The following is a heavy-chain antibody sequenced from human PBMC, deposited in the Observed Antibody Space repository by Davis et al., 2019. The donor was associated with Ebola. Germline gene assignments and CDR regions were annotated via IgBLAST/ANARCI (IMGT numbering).Heavy chain of an antibody. CDR1: GGSISRGGSY. Sequence: PSETLSLTCTVSGGSISRGGSYWTWIRQHPGKGLEWIGYIYYSGSTHYKPSLKSRVTISLDTSKNQFSLNLYSVTAADTAVYYCARDLRYDSSGYDYYFYMDAWGKGTTVTVSS. J-gene: IGHJ6*03. CDR2: IYYSGST. V-gene: IGHV4-31*03. D-gene: IGHD3-22*01. CDR3: ARDLRYDSSGYDYYFYMDA.